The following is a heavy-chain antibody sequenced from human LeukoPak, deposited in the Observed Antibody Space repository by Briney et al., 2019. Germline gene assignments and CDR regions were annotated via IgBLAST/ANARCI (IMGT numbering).Heavy chain of an antibody. D-gene: IGHD6-19*01. CDR3: ARHGGWSLYYFDY. V-gene: IGHV4-59*08. CDR2: IYYSGST. CDR1: GGSISSYY. Sequence: ASETLSLTCTVSGGSISSYYWSWIRQPSGKGLEWIGYIYYSGSTNYNPSLKSRVTISVDTSKNQFSLKLSSVTAADTAVYYCARHGGWSLYYFDYWGQGTLVTVSS. J-gene: IGHJ4*02.